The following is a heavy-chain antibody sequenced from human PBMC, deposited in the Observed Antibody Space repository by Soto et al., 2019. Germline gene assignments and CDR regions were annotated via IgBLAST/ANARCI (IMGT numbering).Heavy chain of an antibody. CDR2: SSYSGGT. CDR1: TDSSSFTNSY. Sequence: PSETLSLTCTVSTDSSSFTNSYWGWIRQPPGKGLQWIGSSSYSGGTFYNPSLKGRVVISFDTSKKQSSLQVTSVTAADTPVYFCARHRIEVVWRGFDFWGQGSPVTVSS. CDR3: ARHRIEVVWRGFDF. J-gene: IGHJ4*02. D-gene: IGHD3-10*01. V-gene: IGHV4-39*01.